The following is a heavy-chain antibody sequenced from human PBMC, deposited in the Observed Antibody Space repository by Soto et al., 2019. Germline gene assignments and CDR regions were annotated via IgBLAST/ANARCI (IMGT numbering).Heavy chain of an antibody. CDR3: ARNGGTGGDYETPRVDY. Sequence: QVQLVQSGAEVKKPGSSVKVSCKASGGTFSSYTISWVRQAPGQGLEWMGRIIPILGIANYAQKFQGRVTITADKSTSTAYMELSSLRSEDTAVYYCARNGGTGGDYETPRVDYWGQGTLVTVSS. V-gene: IGHV1-69*02. D-gene: IGHD4-17*01. J-gene: IGHJ4*02. CDR2: IIPILGIA. CDR1: GGTFSSYT.